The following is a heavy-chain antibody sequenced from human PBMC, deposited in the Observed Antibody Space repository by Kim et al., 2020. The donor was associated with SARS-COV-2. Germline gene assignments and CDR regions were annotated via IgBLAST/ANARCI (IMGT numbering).Heavy chain of an antibody. CDR1: GYTFKNYA. CDR3: ARDLGIFYGMDV. J-gene: IGHJ6*02. CDR2: VNGVNGNT. D-gene: IGHD2-15*01. V-gene: IGHV1-3*01. Sequence: ASVKVSCKASGYTFKNYAMHWVRQAPGQRLEWLGWVNGVNGNTKYSQKFQGRVTITRDTSASTAYMELSSLRSEDTAVYYRARDLGIFYGMDVWGQGTTVTVSS.